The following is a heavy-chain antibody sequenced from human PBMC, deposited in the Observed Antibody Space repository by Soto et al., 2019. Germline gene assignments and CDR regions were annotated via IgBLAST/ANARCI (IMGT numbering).Heavy chain of an antibody. Sequence: PGGSLRLSCAGSGLTFSNYVMHWVRQAPGKGLEWLSYISKSGSVIYYADSVKGRFTISRDNTKNFLYLQMNSLRADDTAVYFCASVTLRFSYGIDVWGQGTTVTVSS. D-gene: IGHD3-3*01. CDR2: ISKSGSVI. CDR3: ASVTLRFSYGIDV. V-gene: IGHV3-48*03. J-gene: IGHJ6*02. CDR1: GLTFSNYV.